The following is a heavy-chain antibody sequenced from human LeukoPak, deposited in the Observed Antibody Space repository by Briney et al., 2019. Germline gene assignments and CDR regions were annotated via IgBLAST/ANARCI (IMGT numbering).Heavy chain of an antibody. CDR1: GFTSSSYW. D-gene: IGHD3-10*01. Sequence: GGCLRLSCAASGFTSSSYWMHWVRQVPGKGLVWVSRISGDGTARNYADSVKGRFTISRDDAKNTVDLQMNSLRGEDTAVYYCVRGRGSYGWFDPWGQGTLVTVSS. V-gene: IGHV3-74*01. CDR2: ISGDGTAR. J-gene: IGHJ5*02. CDR3: VRGRGSYGWFDP.